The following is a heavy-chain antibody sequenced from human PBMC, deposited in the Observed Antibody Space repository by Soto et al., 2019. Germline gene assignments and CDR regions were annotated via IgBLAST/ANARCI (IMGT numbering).Heavy chain of an antibody. CDR1: GFSIHSYY. CDR2: IYYSGST. J-gene: IGHJ3*02. CDR3: ARVPWQWLGGYAFDI. Sequence: SETLSLTCTVSGFSIHSYYWSWIRQPPGKGLEWIGYIYYSGSTNYNPSLKSRATISVDTSKNQFTLKLSSVTAADTAVYYCARVPWQWLGGYAFDIWGQGTMVT. D-gene: IGHD6-19*01. V-gene: IGHV4-59*01.